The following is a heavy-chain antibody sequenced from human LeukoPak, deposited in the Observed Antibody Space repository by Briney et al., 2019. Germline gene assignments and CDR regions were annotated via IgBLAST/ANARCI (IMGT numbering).Heavy chain of an antibody. D-gene: IGHD1-26*01. CDR3: ARVSGSADLDI. J-gene: IGHJ3*02. V-gene: IGHV3-30-3*01. CDR1: GFTFSSYA. Sequence: GGSLRLSCAASGFTFSSYAMHWVRQAPGKGLEWAAVISYDGSNKYYADSVKGRFTISRDNSKNTLYLQMNSLRAEDTAVYYCARVSGSADLDIWGQGTMVTVSS. CDR2: ISYDGSNK.